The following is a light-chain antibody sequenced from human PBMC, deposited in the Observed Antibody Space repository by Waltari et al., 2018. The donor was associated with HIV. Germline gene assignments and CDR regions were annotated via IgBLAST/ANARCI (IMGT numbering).Light chain of an antibody. CDR1: SSAIGCYGY. CDR3: SAYTSSRTLL. J-gene: IGLJ2*01. V-gene: IGLV2-14*03. CDR2: GVT. Sequence: QSALTPPASMSGSPRQSITISCTGTSSAIGCYGYVSWYQQHPGKVPKLILYGVTERPSGISSRFSGSKSGATASLTISGLQTEDEADYYCSAYTSSRTLLFGGGTKVTVL.